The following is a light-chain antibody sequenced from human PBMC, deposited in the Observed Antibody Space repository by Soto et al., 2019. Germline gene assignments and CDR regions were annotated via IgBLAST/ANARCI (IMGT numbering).Light chain of an antibody. CDR3: TSYSSSTTLV. CDR1: SEDVGGYNY. J-gene: IGLJ1*01. V-gene: IGLV2-14*01. Sequence: QSVLTQPASVSGSPGQSITMSCSGTSEDVGGYNYVSWYQHHPGKAPKLMIYEVSNRPSGLSNRFSGSKSGNTASLTISGLQTEDEADYYCTSYSSSTTLVFGTGTKVTVL. CDR2: EVS.